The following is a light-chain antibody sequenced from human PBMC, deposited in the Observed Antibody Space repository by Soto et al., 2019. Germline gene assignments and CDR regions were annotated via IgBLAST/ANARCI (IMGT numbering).Light chain of an antibody. V-gene: IGLV2-14*01. Sequence: QSALTQPASVSGSPGQSITISCTGTSSDVGGYNYVSWYQKHPGKAPKLMISGVTNRPAGVSNRFSGSKSGNTASLTITGLQAEDEADYYCSSYTHSSTWVFGGGTKLTVL. CDR2: GVT. CDR3: SSYTHSSTWV. CDR1: SSDVGGYNY. J-gene: IGLJ3*02.